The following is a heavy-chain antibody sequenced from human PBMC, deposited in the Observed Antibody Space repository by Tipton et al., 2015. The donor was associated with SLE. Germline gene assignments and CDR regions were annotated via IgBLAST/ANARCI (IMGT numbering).Heavy chain of an antibody. CDR2: ISWNGDNK. J-gene: IGHJ6*02. D-gene: IGHD3-3*01. CDR3: AKDRADGVVGVYYYYYGMDV. CDR1: GITFDDYA. Sequence: SLRLSCAASGITFDDYAMHWVRQTPGKGLEWVSGISWNGDNKGYADSVKGRFTISRDNSRNSLYLQMNSLRAEDTALYYCAKDRADGVVGVYYYYYGMDVWCQWTTVTVSS. V-gene: IGHV3-9*01.